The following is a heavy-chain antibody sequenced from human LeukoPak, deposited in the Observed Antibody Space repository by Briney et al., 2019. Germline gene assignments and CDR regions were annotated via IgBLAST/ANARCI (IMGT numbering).Heavy chain of an antibody. CDR3: GKNWFDP. J-gene: IGHJ5*02. D-gene: IGHD1-26*01. Sequence: SETLSLTCAVYIDSFSNYHWNWIRQTPAKGLEWIGEVNDSGGTNISPSLRSRVILSVDTSKNRFSLKFYCARGQGATVPQVGKNWFDPWGQGTRVTVSS. CDR2: VNDSGGT. CDR1: IDSFSNYH. V-gene: IGHV4-34*07.